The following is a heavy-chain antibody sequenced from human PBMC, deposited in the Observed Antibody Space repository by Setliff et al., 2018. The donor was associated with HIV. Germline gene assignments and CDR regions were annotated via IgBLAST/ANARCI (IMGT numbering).Heavy chain of an antibody. CDR2: ISSNGGST. CDR3: TRDKGYAFDI. J-gene: IGHJ3*02. D-gene: IGHD5-18*01. CDR1: GFTFSSYA. V-gene: IGHV3-64*04. Sequence: GGSLRLSCSASGFTFSSYAMHWVRQAPGKGLEYVSAISSNGGSTYYADSVKGRFTISRDNSKNTPYLQINSLKTEDTAVYYCTRDKGYAFDIWGQGTMVTVSS.